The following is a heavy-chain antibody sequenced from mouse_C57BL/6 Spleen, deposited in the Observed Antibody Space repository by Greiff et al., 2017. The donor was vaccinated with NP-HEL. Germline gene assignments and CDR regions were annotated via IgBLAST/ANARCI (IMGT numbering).Heavy chain of an antibody. CDR3: ARVGSNYYARDY. J-gene: IGHJ4*01. V-gene: IGHV5-4*03. CDR1: GFTFSSYA. Sequence: EVMLVESGGGLVKPGGSLKLSCAASGFTFSSYAMSWVRQTPEKRLEWVATISDGGSYTYYPDNVKGRFTISRDNAKNNLYLQMSHLKSEDTAMYYCARVGSNYYARDYWGQGTSVTVSS. CDR2: ISDGGSYT.